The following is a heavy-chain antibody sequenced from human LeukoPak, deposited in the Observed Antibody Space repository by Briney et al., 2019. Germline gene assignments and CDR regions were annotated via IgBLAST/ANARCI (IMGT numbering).Heavy chain of an antibody. V-gene: IGHV3-21*01. D-gene: IGHD3-9*01. J-gene: IGHJ4*02. CDR2: ISSSSSYI. Sequence: PGGSLRLSCAASGFTFSSYSMNWVRQAPGKGLEWVSSISSSSSYIYYADSVKGRFTISRDNAKNSLYLQMNSLRAEDTAVYYCARDTFTYYDILTGRRWGQGTLVTVSS. CDR1: GFTFSSYS. CDR3: ARDTFTYYDILTGRR.